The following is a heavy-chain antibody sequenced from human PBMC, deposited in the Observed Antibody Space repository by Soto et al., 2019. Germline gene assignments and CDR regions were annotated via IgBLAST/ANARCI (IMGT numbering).Heavy chain of an antibody. Sequence: SVKVSCKASGGTFSSYAINWVRQSSGQGLEWMGGIVPNIGTVNYAQKFQGRVTLTADQSTGTVYMELSSLRSDDSALYYCSRRNTAGFLRYSDNWGQGTLVTISS. CDR3: SRRNTAGFLRYSDN. J-gene: IGHJ1*01. CDR1: GGTFSSYA. V-gene: IGHV1-69*13. CDR2: IVPNIGTV. D-gene: IGHD6-19*01.